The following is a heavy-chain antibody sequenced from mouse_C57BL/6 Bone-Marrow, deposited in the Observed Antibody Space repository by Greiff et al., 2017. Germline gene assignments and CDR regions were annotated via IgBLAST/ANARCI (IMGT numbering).Heavy chain of an antibody. D-gene: IGHD2-5*01. CDR2: IWSGGST. CDR3: ARRYSNWYFDV. J-gene: IGHJ1*03. Sequence: VQVVESGPGLVQPSQSLSITCTVSGFSLTSYGVHWVRQSPGKGLEWLGVIWSGGSTDYNAAFISRLSISKDNSKSQVFFKMNSLQADDTAIYYCARRYSNWYFDVWGTGTTVTVSS. CDR1: GFSLTSYG. V-gene: IGHV2-2*01.